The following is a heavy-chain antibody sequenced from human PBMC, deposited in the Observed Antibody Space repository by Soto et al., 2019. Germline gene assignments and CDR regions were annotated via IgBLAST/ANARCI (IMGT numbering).Heavy chain of an antibody. Sequence: QVQLVQSGAEVKKPGSSVKVSCKASGGTFSSYTISWVRQAPGQGLEWMGRIIPILGIANYAQKFQGRVTITADKSTSTAYMELSCLRSEDTAVYYSARGDYDFWSGRDWGQGTLVTVSS. CDR3: ARGDYDFWSGRD. CDR1: GGTFSSYT. CDR2: IIPILGIA. J-gene: IGHJ4*02. V-gene: IGHV1-69*02. D-gene: IGHD3-3*01.